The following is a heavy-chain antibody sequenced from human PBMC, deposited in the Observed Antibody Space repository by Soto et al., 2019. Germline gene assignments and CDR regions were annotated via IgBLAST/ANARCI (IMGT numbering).Heavy chain of an antibody. Sequence: QVQLVQSGAEVKKPGSSVKVSCKASGGTFSSYTISWVRQAPGQGLEWMGRIIPILGIANYAQKFQGRVTXPADKSTSTAYMELSSLRSEATGVYYCAADYGGNSAGGQGTLVTVSS. CDR1: GGTFSSYT. V-gene: IGHV1-69*02. CDR2: IIPILGIA. CDR3: AADYGGNSA. J-gene: IGHJ4*02. D-gene: IGHD4-17*01.